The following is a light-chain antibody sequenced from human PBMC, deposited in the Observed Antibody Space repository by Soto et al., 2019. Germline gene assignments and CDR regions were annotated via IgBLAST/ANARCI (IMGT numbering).Light chain of an antibody. CDR3: QQYGRSPWT. CDR1: QSVSRTY. V-gene: IGKV3-20*01. Sequence: ENVLTQSPDTLSLSPGERATLSCRASQSVSRTYLAWYQQKPGQAPRLLIYGASSRATGTPDRFSGSGSGTDVSLTISRLEPEDFAVYYCQQYGRSPWTFGQGTKVEIK. CDR2: GAS. J-gene: IGKJ1*01.